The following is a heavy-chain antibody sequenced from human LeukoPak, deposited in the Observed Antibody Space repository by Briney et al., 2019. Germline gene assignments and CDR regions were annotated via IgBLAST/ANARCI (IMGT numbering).Heavy chain of an antibody. Sequence: PGGSLRLSCAASRFTLKDYAMNWVRQAPGKGLEWVSTISGSGTGTYYADSVKGRFTISRDNSRNTLHLQMDSLRADDTAVYYCATSYSSSSGPFDSWGQGTLVTVSS. D-gene: IGHD6-6*01. CDR3: ATSYSSSSGPFDS. CDR2: ISGSGTGT. J-gene: IGHJ4*02. CDR1: RFTLKDYA. V-gene: IGHV3-23*01.